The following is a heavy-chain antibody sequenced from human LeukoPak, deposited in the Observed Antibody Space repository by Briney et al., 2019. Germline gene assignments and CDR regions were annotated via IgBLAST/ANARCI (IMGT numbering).Heavy chain of an antibody. D-gene: IGHD1-26*01. Sequence: PSETLSLTCTASGGSISSHYWSWIRQPPGKGLEWIGYIYYSGSTNYNPSLKSRVTISVDTSKNQFSLKLSSVTAADTAVYYCGKGVGATTIDYWGQGTLVTVSS. V-gene: IGHV4-59*11. CDR2: IYYSGST. J-gene: IGHJ4*02. CDR3: GKGVGATTIDY. CDR1: GGSISSHY.